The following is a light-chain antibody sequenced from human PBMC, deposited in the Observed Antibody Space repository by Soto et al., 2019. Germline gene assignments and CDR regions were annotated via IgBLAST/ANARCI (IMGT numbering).Light chain of an antibody. CDR1: NSDVGGYNY. J-gene: IGLJ2*01. CDR3: SSYTSSGSRV. V-gene: IGLV2-14*01. Sequence: QSVLTQPASVSGSPGQSIAISCTGTNSDVGGYNYVSWYQQHPGKAPKLMIYDVSNRPSGVSDRFSGSKSGNTASLTISGLQAEDEADYYCSSYTSSGSRVFGGGTKLTVL. CDR2: DVS.